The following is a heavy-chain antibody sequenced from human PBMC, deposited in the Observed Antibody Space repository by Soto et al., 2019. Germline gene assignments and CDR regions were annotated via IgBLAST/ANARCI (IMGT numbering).Heavy chain of an antibody. V-gene: IGHV3-66*01. D-gene: IGHD3-3*01. CDR3: ARDRSTIYAFDI. Sequence: EVQLVESGGGLVQPGGSLRLSCAASGFTVSSNYMSWVRQAPGKGLEWVSVIYSGGSTYYADSVKGRFTIARDNSKNTLYLQMNSLRAEDTAVYYCARDRSTIYAFDIWGQGTMVTVSS. CDR1: GFTVSSNY. CDR2: IYSGGST. J-gene: IGHJ3*02.